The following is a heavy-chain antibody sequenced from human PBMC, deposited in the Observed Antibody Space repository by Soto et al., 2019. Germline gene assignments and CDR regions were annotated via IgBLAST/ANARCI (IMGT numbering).Heavy chain of an antibody. J-gene: IGHJ4*02. Sequence: SETLSLTCTVSGGSITTGGYYWSWIRQLPGKGLEWIGHRYYSESTYYNPSLKSRVSISLDTSKNQFSLKLSFVTAADTAMYYCARTRCSGGSCYSWSLDYWGQGTPLTVSS. V-gene: IGHV4-31*03. D-gene: IGHD2-15*01. CDR1: GGSITTGGYY. CDR3: ARTRCSGGSCYSWSLDY. CDR2: RYYSEST.